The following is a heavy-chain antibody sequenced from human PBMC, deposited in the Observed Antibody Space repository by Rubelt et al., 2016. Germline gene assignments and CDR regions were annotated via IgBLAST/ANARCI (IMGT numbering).Heavy chain of an antibody. D-gene: IGHD2-15*01. CDR2: ISHSGNT. Sequence: QVQLQESGPGLVNPSGTLSLTCGVSGGSIISSYWWSWVRQPPGKGLEWIGEISHSGNTNYNPSLKSRVTISLDDSKSGFSLMLTSLTAADTAVYFCAKVARGGFDLWGQGAMVTVSS. CDR1: GGSIISSYW. J-gene: IGHJ3*01. CDR3: AKVARGGFDL. V-gene: IGHV4-4*02.